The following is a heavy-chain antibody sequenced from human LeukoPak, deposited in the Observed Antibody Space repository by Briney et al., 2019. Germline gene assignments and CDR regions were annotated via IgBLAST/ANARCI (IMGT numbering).Heavy chain of an antibody. Sequence: ASVKVSCKASGYTFTSYGISWVRQAPGQGLEWMGRINPNSGGTNYAQKFQGRVTMTRDTSISTAYMELSRLRSDDTAVYYCASPTHWYFDLWGRGTLVTVSS. CDR2: INPNSGGT. CDR3: ASPTHWYFDL. CDR1: GYTFTSYG. J-gene: IGHJ2*01. V-gene: IGHV1-2*06.